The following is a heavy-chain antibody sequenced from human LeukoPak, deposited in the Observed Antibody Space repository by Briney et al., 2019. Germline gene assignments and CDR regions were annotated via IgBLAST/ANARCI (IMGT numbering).Heavy chain of an antibody. CDR3: ARTSGGGSSWSIPFDY. CDR1: GYTFTGYY. V-gene: IGHV1-2*02. J-gene: IGHJ4*02. D-gene: IGHD6-13*01. Sequence: ASVKVSCKASGYTFTGYYMHWVRQAPGQGLEWMGWINPNSGGTNYAQKFQGRVTMTRDTSKNQFSLKLSSVTAADTAVYYCARTSGGGSSWSIPFDYWGQGTLVTVSS. CDR2: INPNSGGT.